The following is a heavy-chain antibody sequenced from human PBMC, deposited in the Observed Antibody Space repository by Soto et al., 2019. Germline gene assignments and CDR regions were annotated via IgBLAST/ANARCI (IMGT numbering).Heavy chain of an antibody. Sequence: SETLSLTCTVSGGSISSYYWSWIRKPPGKGLEWIGEMYHSGSTNYNPSLKSRVTISVDTSKNQFSLKLSSVTAADTAVYYCASRDYGSGSYATHVDYWGQGTLVTVSS. CDR2: MYHSGST. CDR1: GGSISSYY. J-gene: IGHJ4*02. V-gene: IGHV4-34*01. D-gene: IGHD3-10*01. CDR3: ASRDYGSGSYATHVDY.